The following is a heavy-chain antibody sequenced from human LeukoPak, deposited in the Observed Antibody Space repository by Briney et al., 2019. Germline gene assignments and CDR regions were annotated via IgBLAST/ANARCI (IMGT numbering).Heavy chain of an antibody. D-gene: IGHD2-15*01. V-gene: IGHV3-48*03. CDR3: ARAGRYCSGGSPLGGCYFDY. CDR2: ISSSGSTI. CDR1: GFTFSSYE. J-gene: IGHJ4*02. Sequence: PGGSLRLSCAASGFTFSSYETNWVRQAPGKGLEWVSYISSSGSTIYYADSVKGRFTISRDNAKNSLYLQMNSLRAEDTAVYYCARAGRYCSGGSPLGGCYFDYWGQGTLVTVSS.